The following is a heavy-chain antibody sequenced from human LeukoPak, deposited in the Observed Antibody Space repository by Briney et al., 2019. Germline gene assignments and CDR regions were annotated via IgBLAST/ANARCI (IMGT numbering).Heavy chain of an antibody. V-gene: IGHV1-2*02. D-gene: IGHD1-1*01. Sequence: ASVKVCCKASGYTFTGYYIHWVRQAPGQGLEWMGWINPNSGGTNYAQKFQGRVTMTRDTSISTAYMELSRLRSDDTAVYYCARVGATGTTSPFDYWGQGTLVTVSS. CDR3: ARVGATGTTSPFDY. CDR1: GYTFTGYY. CDR2: INPNSGGT. J-gene: IGHJ4*02.